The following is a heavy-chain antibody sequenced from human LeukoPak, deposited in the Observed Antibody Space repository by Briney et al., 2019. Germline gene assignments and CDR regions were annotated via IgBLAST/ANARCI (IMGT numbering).Heavy chain of an antibody. CDR1: GYSISRGYY. J-gene: IGHJ4*02. D-gene: IGHD3-3*01. Sequence: SETLSLTCVVSGYSISRGYYWGWVRQPPGKELEWIGNIYHSGSTYKNPSLKSRVTISLDTSKNQFSLKLSSVTAADTAMYYCARLSGAPVRHPIYHFDYWGQGTLVTVSS. V-gene: IGHV4-38-2*01. CDR3: ARLSGAPVRHPIYHFDY. CDR2: IYHSGST.